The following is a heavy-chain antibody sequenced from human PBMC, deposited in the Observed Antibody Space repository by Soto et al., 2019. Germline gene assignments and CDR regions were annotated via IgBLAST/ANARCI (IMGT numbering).Heavy chain of an antibody. J-gene: IGHJ3*02. CDR1: GFTFSSYG. D-gene: IGHD5-18*01. CDR2: ISYDGSNK. V-gene: IGHV3-30*18. CDR3: AKMDTTLVTPFDAFDI. Sequence: VQLVESGGGVVQPGRSLRLSCAASGFTFSSYGMHWVRQAPGKGLEWVAVISYDGSNKNYVDSVKGRFTISRDNSKNTLYLQMNSLRAEDTAVYYCAKMDTTLVTPFDAFDIWGQGTMVTVSS.